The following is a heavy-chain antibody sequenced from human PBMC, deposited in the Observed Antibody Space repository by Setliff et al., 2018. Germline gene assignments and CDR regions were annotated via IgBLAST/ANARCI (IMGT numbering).Heavy chain of an antibody. V-gene: IGHV1-2*04. CDR2: INPNSGGT. D-gene: IGHD3-3*01. J-gene: IGHJ6*02. CDR3: ARGPRITIFGVVSLSLYGMDV. Sequence: ASVKVSCKATGYTFTGYYMHWVRQAPGQGLEWMGWINPNSGGTNYAQKFQGWVTMTRDTSISTAYMELSRLRSDDTAVYYCARGPRITIFGVVSLSLYGMDVWGQGTTVTVSS. CDR1: GYTFTGYY.